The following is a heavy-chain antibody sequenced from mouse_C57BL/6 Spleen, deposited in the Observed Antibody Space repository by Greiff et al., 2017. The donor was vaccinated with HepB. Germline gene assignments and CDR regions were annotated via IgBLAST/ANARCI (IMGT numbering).Heavy chain of an antibody. Sequence: ESGPGLVKPSQSLSLTCSVTGYSITSGYYWNWIRQFPGNKLEWMGYISYDGSNNYNPSLKNRISITRDTSKNQFFLKLNSVTTEDTATYYCARDAAQAWFAYWGQGTLVTVSA. CDR1: GYSITSGYY. J-gene: IGHJ3*01. V-gene: IGHV3-6*01. D-gene: IGHD3-2*02. CDR3: ARDAAQAWFAY. CDR2: ISYDGSN.